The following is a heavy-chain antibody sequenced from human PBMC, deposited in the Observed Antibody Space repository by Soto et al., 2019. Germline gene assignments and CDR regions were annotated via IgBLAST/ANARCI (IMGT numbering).Heavy chain of an antibody. CDR2: ISSSSSYI. D-gene: IGHD2-15*01. CDR1: GFTFSSYS. J-gene: IGHJ5*02. Sequence: PXESLRLSCAASGFTFSSYSMNWVRQAPGKGLEWVSSISSSSSYIYYADSVKGRFTISRDNAKNSLYLQMNSLRAEDTAVYYCARDLRKATPVTWFRSNWFDPWGQGTLVTVSS. CDR3: ARDLRKATPVTWFRSNWFDP. V-gene: IGHV3-21*01.